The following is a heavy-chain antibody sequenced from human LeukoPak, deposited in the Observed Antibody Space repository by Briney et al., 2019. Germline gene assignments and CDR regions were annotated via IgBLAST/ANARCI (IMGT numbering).Heavy chain of an antibody. J-gene: IGHJ4*02. CDR1: GGSISSSSYY. CDR3: ARLFGNYQNYFDY. Sequence: PSETLSLTCTVSGGSISSSSYYWGWIRQPPGKGLEWIGSIYYSGSTFYNPSLKSRVTISVDTSKNQFSLKLRSVTAADTAVYYCARLFGNYQNYFDYWGQGTLVTVSS. V-gene: IGHV4-39*07. D-gene: IGHD1-7*01. CDR2: IYYSGST.